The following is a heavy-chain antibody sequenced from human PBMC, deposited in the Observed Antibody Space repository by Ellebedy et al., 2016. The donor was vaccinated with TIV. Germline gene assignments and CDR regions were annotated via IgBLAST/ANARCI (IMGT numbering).Heavy chain of an antibody. Sequence: AASVKVSCKTSGYTFTAYFMHWVRQAPGQGLEWMGWISAYNGNTNYAQKLQGRVTMTTDTSTSTAYMELRSLRSDDTAVYYCARDEAWGGSYCDYWGQGTLVTVSS. D-gene: IGHD1-26*01. V-gene: IGHV1-18*04. J-gene: IGHJ4*02. CDR1: GYTFTAYF. CDR2: ISAYNGNT. CDR3: ARDEAWGGSYCDY.